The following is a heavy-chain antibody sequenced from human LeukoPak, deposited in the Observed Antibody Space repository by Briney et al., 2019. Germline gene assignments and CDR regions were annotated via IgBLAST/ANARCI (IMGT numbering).Heavy chain of an antibody. CDR3: ARQGYYDLLTGYARRNVLIYFDY. CDR2: IYYTGIT. CDR1: GASITSSNYY. Sequence: SETLSLTCTVSGASITSSNYYWLWLRQPPGRGLEWIGSIYYTGITYYNLSPKSRVTISVDTSKNQFSLKLSSVTAADTAVYYCARQGYYDLLTGYARRNVLIYFDYWGQGSLVTVSS. V-gene: IGHV4-39*01. D-gene: IGHD3-9*01. J-gene: IGHJ4*02.